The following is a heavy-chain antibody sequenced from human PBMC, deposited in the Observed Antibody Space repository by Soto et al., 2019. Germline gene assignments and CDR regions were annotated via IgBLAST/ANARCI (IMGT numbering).Heavy chain of an antibody. CDR1: GGSFSGYY. V-gene: IGHV4-34*01. J-gene: IGHJ5*02. CDR3: ARGIRGWLQFVWFDP. CDR2: INHSGST. Sequence: SETLSLTCAVYGGSFSGYYWSWIRQPPGKGLEWIGEINHSGSTNYNPSLKSRVTISVDTSKNQFSLKLSSVTAADTAVYYCARGIRGWLQFVWFDPWGQGTLVTVLL. D-gene: IGHD5-12*01.